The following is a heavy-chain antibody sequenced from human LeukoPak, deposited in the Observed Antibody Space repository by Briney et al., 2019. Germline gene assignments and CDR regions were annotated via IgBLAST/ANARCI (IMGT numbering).Heavy chain of an antibody. CDR2: INPNSGGT. J-gene: IGHJ4*02. V-gene: IGHV1-2*02. D-gene: IGHD2-2*01. Sequence: ASVKVSCKASGSTFTGYYMHWVRQAPGQGLEWMGWINPNSGGTNYAQKFQGRVTMTRDTSISTAYMELSRLRSDDTAMYYCARGGFCGSTTCYPFDYWGLGTLVTVSS. CDR1: GSTFTGYY. CDR3: ARGGFCGSTTCYPFDY.